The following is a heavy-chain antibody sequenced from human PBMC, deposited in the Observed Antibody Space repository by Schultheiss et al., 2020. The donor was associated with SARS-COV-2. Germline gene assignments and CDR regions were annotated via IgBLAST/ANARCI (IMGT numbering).Heavy chain of an antibody. J-gene: IGHJ5*02. D-gene: IGHD6-19*01. Sequence: SQTLSLTCTVSGGSISSGGYYWSWIRQHPGKGLEWIGSIYYSGSTYYNPSLKSRVTISVDTSKNQFSLKLSSVTAADTAVYYCARHGSSYSSGWSHPYNWFDPWGQGTLVTVSS. CDR1: GGSISSGGYY. CDR2: IYYSGST. V-gene: IGHV4-39*01. CDR3: ARHGSSYSSGWSHPYNWFDP.